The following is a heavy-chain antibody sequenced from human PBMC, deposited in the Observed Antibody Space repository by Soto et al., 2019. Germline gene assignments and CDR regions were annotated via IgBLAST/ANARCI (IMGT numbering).Heavy chain of an antibody. V-gene: IGHV4-39*02. CDR1: GGSISISISY. CDR3: ARLNGYCVSTNCHGYYGMDV. D-gene: IGHD2-2*03. CDR2: IYYSGYT. Sequence: SETLSLTFSVSGGSISISISYWAWIRQPPGKGLEWIGNIYYSGYTYYNPSLKSRVTISKDTSKNLFSLKLSSVTAADTAVYYCARLNGYCVSTNCHGYYGMDVWGQGTTVTVSS. J-gene: IGHJ6*02.